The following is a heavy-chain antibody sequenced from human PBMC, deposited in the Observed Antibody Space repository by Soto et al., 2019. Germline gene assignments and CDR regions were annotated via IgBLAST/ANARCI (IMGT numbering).Heavy chain of an antibody. CDR1: GFTFSNSA. CDR2: VSGSGGST. CDR3: AKGGWNGWFDP. V-gene: IGHV3-23*01. J-gene: IGHJ5*02. Sequence: EVQLLESGGGLVQPGESLTLSCAASGFTFSNSAMSWVRQAPGKGLEWVSAVSGSGGSTYYADSVRGRFTMSRDNSKNTLYLQMNTLRAEDTAVYYCAKGGWNGWFDPWGQGALVTASS. D-gene: IGHD1-1*01.